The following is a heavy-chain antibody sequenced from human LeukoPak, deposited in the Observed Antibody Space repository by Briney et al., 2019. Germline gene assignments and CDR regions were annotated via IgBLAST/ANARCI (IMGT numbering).Heavy chain of an antibody. D-gene: IGHD3-3*01. CDR3: AKDPSPTIFGVVTRGHLDY. CDR1: GFTFSSYG. Sequence: PGGSLRLSCAASGFTFSSYGMHWVRQAPGKGLEWVAFIRYDGSNKYYADSVKGRFTISRDNSKNTLYLQMNSLRAEDTAVYYCAKDPSPTIFGVVTRGHLDYWGQGTLVTVSS. V-gene: IGHV3-30*02. CDR2: IRYDGSNK. J-gene: IGHJ4*02.